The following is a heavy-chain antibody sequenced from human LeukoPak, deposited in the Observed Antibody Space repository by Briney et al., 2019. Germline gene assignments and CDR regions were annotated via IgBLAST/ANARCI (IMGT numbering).Heavy chain of an antibody. CDR3: AKSYYYGSGDYSLTAFDI. J-gene: IGHJ3*02. V-gene: IGHV3-23*01. CDR2: ISDSAGTT. CDR1: GFTFSRYD. D-gene: IGHD3-10*01. Sequence: PGGSLRLSCTASGFTFSRYDMSWVRQAPGKGLEWVSGISDSAGTTYYADYVKVRFSISRDNSKNTLNLQMNSLRAEDTAVYYCAKSYYYGSGDYSLTAFDIWGQGTMVTVSS.